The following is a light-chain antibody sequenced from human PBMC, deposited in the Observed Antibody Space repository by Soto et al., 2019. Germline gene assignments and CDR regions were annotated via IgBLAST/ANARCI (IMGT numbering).Light chain of an antibody. CDR2: GAS. Sequence: EIVLTQSTGILSLSPGERATLSYRASQSVSSSFLAWYQQKPGQAPRLLIYGASSRATGIPDRFSGSGSGTDFTLTISRLEPDDVAVYYCQQDGSSPLTFGGGTKVEIK. J-gene: IGKJ4*01. V-gene: IGKV3-20*01. CDR1: QSVSSSF. CDR3: QQDGSSPLT.